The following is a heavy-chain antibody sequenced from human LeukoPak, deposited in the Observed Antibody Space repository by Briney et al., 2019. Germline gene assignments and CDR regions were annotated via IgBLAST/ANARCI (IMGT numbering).Heavy chain of an antibody. CDR2: ISGSGGTT. Sequence: SGGSLRLSCAASGFTFNSYGMNWVRQAPGKGLEWVSVISGSGGTTYYADSVKGRFTISRDSSKNTLYLQMNSLRAEDTAVYYCAKVSGGGLYYDGMDVWGQGTTVTVSS. D-gene: IGHD1-14*01. CDR3: AKVSGGGLYYDGMDV. V-gene: IGHV3-23*01. J-gene: IGHJ6*02. CDR1: GFTFNSYG.